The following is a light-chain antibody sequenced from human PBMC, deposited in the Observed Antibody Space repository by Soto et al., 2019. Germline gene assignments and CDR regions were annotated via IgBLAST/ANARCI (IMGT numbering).Light chain of an antibody. V-gene: IGLV3-1*01. CDR1: KLGDKY. CDR2: QDT. CDR3: QAWDSSTVI. Sequence: SYELTQPPSLSVSPGQTATITCSGDKLGDKYPCWYQQKPGQSPVLVIYQDTKRPSVIPERFSGSSSENTATLTISGTQAMDEAEYYCQAWDSSTVIFGGGTQLTVL. J-gene: IGLJ2*01.